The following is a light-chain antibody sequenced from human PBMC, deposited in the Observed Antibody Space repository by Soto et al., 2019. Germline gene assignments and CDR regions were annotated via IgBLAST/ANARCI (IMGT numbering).Light chain of an antibody. V-gene: IGKV3-15*01. CDR3: QQYNSWLTWT. CDR2: GAS. CDR1: QSVSSN. J-gene: IGKJ1*01. Sequence: EIVMTQSPATLSVSAGERATLSCRASQSVSSNLAWYQQKPGQAPRLLIYGASTRPTGIPARFSGSGSGTEFTLTISSLQSEDFAIYYCQQYNSWLTWTFGQGTKVEIK.